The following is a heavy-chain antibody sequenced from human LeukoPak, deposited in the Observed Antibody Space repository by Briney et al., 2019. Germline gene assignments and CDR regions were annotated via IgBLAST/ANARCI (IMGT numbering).Heavy chain of an antibody. CDR1: GGSFSVSY. Sequence: SETLSLTCAVYGGSFSVSYWSWVRLCPGQGLGLMGVVIHSGSTTYNPSLKSRVTISIDTFKNQVSLKLSSVTAADTAVYYCARGGGDWNDAYQNAFDIWDQGTMGTVSS. J-gene: IGHJ3*02. D-gene: IGHD1-1*01. CDR2: VIHSGST. V-gene: IGHV4-34*01. CDR3: ARGGGDWNDAYQNAFDI.